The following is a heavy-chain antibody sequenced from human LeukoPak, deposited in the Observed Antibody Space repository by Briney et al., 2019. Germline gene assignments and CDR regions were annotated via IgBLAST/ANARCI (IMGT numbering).Heavy chain of an antibody. J-gene: IGHJ4*02. CDR2: ISGSGGET. CDR1: GFTFSSDA. D-gene: IGHD2-15*01. V-gene: IGHV3-23*01. Sequence: GGSLRLSCVASGFTFSSDAMSGVRQAPGKGLEWVSGISGSGGETYFADSGRGRFSTSRDNSKNTLYLQMHSLRAEDTAVYYCAKVSGSGGTKYQPFDYWGQGTLVTVSS. CDR3: AKVSGSGGTKYQPFDY.